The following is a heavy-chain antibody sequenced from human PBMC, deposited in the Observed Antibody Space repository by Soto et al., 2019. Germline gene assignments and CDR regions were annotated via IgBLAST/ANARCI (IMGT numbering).Heavy chain of an antibody. J-gene: IGHJ5*02. Sequence: PSETLSVTCTVSGGSISSYYWSWIRQPPWKELEWIGYIYYSGSTNYNPSLKSRVTISVDTSKNQFSLKLSSVTAADTAVYYCARGRAGRDGYNSKSQIRRYAPWGQGTLVTVAS. CDR3: ARGRAGRDGYNSKSQIRRYAP. D-gene: IGHD5-12*01. V-gene: IGHV4-59*01. CDR2: IYYSGST. CDR1: GGSISSYY.